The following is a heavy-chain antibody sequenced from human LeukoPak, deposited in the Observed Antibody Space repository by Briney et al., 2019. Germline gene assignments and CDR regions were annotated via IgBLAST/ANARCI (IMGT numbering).Heavy chain of an antibody. CDR1: GFTFTSYG. V-gene: IGHV3-33*06. D-gene: IGHD1-14*01. Sequence: PGRSLRLSCAASGFTFTSYGMLWVRQAPGKGLEWVAVIWYDGSNKYYADSVKGRFTISRDNSKNTLYLQMNSLRAEDTAVYYCAKGIQESTWTTGSDPWGQGTLVTVSS. J-gene: IGHJ5*02. CDR2: IWYDGSNK. CDR3: AKGIQESTWTTGSDP.